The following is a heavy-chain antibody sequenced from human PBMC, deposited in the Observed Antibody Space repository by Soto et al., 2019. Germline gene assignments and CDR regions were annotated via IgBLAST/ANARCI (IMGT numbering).Heavy chain of an antibody. CDR2: INHSGST. CDR3: ARGGVDYSNFIGPMTRGYYYYYMDV. J-gene: IGHJ6*03. Sequence: ETLSLTCAVYGGSFSGYYWSWIRQPPGKGLEWIGEINHSGSTNYNPSLKSRVTISVDTSKNQFSLKLSSVTAADTAVYYCARGGVDYSNFIGPMTRGYYYYYMDVWGKGTTVTVSS. V-gene: IGHV4-34*01. CDR1: GGSFSGYY. D-gene: IGHD4-4*01.